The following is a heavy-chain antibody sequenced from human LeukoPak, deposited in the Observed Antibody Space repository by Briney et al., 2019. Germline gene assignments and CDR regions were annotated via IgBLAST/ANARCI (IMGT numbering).Heavy chain of an antibody. Sequence: GGSLRLSCAASGFTFSSYAMSWARQAPGKGLEWISGISGSGGNTYYADSMKGRFTISRDISKNTLYLQMNSLRGEDTAVYYCAKPGDGCSGGSCYYFDYWGQGTLVTVSS. CDR1: GFTFSSYA. D-gene: IGHD2-15*01. CDR2: ISGSGGNT. J-gene: IGHJ4*02. CDR3: AKPGDGCSGGSCYYFDY. V-gene: IGHV3-23*01.